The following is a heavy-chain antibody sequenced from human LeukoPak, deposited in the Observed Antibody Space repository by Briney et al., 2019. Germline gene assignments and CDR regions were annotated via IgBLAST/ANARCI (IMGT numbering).Heavy chain of an antibody. D-gene: IGHD2-21*02. J-gene: IGHJ4*02. CDR1: GGTFSIYA. CDR2: IIPILGIA. CDR3: ARAGGVTDYFDY. Sequence: GASVTVSCKASGGTFSIYAISWVRQAPGQGPEWMGRIIPILGIANYAQKFQGRVTITADKSTSTAYMELSSLRSEDTAVYYCARAGGVTDYFDYWGQGTLVTVSS. V-gene: IGHV1-69*04.